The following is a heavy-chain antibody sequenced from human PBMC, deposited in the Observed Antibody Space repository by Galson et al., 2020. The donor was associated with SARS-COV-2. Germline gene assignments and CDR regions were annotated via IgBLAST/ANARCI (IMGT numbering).Heavy chain of an antibody. CDR2: ISFDGLTK. V-gene: IGHV3-30*09. D-gene: IGHD3-10*01. CDR1: RFIFSDYA. Sequence: GESLKISCEVSRFIFSDYALHWVRQAPGKGLEWVAVISFDGLTKIYYADSVKGRFAISRDNSKNMLFLQMNSLRADDTAVYYCARDRGSGGDALDLWGQGTLVTVSS. J-gene: IGHJ3*01. CDR3: ARDRGSGGDALDL.